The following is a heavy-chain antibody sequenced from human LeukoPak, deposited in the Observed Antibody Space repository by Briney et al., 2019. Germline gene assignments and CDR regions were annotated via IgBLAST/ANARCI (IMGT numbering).Heavy chain of an antibody. V-gene: IGHV3-74*01. CDR1: GFTFSSYW. J-gene: IGHJ4*02. D-gene: IGHD1-26*01. Sequence: SGGSLRLSCAASGFTFSSYWMHWVRQAPGKGLMWVSRINSDGSTTTYADSVKGRFTISRDNAKNTLHLQMNSLRAEDTAVYYCARTVSGNFDYWGQGTLVTVSS. CDR3: ARTVSGNFDY. CDR2: INSDGSTT.